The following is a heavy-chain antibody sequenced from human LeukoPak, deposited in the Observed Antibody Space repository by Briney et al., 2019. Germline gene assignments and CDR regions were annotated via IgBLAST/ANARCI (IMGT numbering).Heavy chain of an antibody. J-gene: IGHJ4*02. CDR2: IYHSGST. D-gene: IGHD6-19*01. CDR3: ARHSGWSGPDY. Sequence: SETLSLTCTVSGYSISSAYYWGWIRQPPGKGLEWIGSIYHSGSTYYNPSLKSRVTIFVGTSKNQFSLRLSPVTAADTAVYYCARHSGWSGPDYWGQGTLVTVSS. CDR1: GYSISSAYY. V-gene: IGHV4-38-2*02.